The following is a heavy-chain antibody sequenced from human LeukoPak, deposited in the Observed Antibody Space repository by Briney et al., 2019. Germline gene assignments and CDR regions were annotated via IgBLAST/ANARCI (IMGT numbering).Heavy chain of an antibody. D-gene: IGHD5-24*01. CDR3: ARSRLHPIIFDY. J-gene: IGHJ4*02. CDR2: INHSGST. CDR1: GGSFSGYY. V-gene: IGHV4-34*01. Sequence: SETLSLTCAVYGGSFSGYYWSWIRQPPGKGLEWIGEINHSGSTNCNPSLKSRVTISVDTSKTQFSLKLSSVTAADTAVYYCARSRLHPIIFDYWGQGTLVTVSS.